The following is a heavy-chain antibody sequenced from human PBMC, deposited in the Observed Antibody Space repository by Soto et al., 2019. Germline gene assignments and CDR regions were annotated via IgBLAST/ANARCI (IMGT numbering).Heavy chain of an antibody. V-gene: IGHV1-18*01. CDR2: FNPENGDT. Sequence: GASVKVSCKASGYSFTSYAISWVRQAPGQGLEWMGWFNPENGDTIYAQKLQDRVTLTKDTSTGTAYMELSSLRSEDTAVYYCATGDNWFDPWGQGTLVTVSS. CDR3: ATGDNWFDP. J-gene: IGHJ5*02. CDR1: GYSFTSYA.